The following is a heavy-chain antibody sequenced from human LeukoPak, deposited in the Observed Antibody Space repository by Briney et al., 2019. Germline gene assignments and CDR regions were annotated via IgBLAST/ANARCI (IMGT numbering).Heavy chain of an antibody. D-gene: IGHD5-18*01. Sequence: GGSLRLSCAASGFTFSSYWMSWVRQAPGKGLEWVANIKQDGSEKYYVDSVKGRFTISRDNAKNSLYLQMNSLRAEDTAVYYCARDANVDTAMASYFDYWGQRTLVTVSS. CDR3: ARDANVDTAMASYFDY. V-gene: IGHV3-7*01. CDR2: IKQDGSEK. CDR1: GFTFSSYW. J-gene: IGHJ4*02.